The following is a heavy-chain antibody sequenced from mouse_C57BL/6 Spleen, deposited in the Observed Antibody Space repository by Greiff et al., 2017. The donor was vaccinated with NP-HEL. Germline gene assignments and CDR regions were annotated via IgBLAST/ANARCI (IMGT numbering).Heavy chain of an antibody. CDR1: GCSLTSYG. D-gene: IGHD3-3*01. CDR2: IWGDGST. CDR3: AKVPFRGWYVDV. J-gene: IGHJ1*03. V-gene: IGHV2-3*01. Sequence: VKLVESGPGLVAPSQRLSTTCPVLGCSLTSYGVSWVRQPPGKGLEWLGVIWGDGSTNYHSALISRLSISKDNSKSQVFLKLNSLQTDDTATYYCAKVPFRGWYVDVWGTGNTVTV.